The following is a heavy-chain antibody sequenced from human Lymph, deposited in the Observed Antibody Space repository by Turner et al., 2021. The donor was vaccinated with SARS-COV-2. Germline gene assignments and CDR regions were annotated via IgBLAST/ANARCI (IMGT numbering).Heavy chain of an antibody. CDR2: ISWNSGSI. Sequence: DVQLVESGGGLVQPGRSLRLSCAASGFTFDDYAMHWVRQAPGKGLEWVSGISWNSGSIGYADSVKGRFTISRDNAKNSLYLQMNSLRAEDTALYYCAKDISSTVTTGVVNWFDPWGQGTLVTVSS. D-gene: IGHD4-17*01. CDR3: AKDISSTVTTGVVNWFDP. J-gene: IGHJ5*02. CDR1: GFTFDDYA. V-gene: IGHV3-9*01.